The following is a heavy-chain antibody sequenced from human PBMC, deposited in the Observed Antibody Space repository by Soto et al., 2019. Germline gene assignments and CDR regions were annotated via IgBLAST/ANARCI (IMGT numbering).Heavy chain of an antibody. D-gene: IGHD4-17*01. CDR3: AKDGLHYGDYVFWFDP. CDR1: GFTFSSYG. CDR2: ISYDGSNK. J-gene: IGHJ5*02. V-gene: IGHV3-30*18. Sequence: QVQLVESGGGVVQPGRSLRLSCAASGFTFSSYGMHWVRQAPGKGLEWVAVISYDGSNKYYADSVKGRFTISRDNSKNTLYLQMNSLRAEDTAVYYCAKDGLHYGDYVFWFDPWGQGTLVTVSS.